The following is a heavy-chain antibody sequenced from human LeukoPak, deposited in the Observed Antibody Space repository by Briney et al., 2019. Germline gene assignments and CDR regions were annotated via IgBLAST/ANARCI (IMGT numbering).Heavy chain of an antibody. D-gene: IGHD3-10*01. CDR3: ARDRFDMVRGVIINYYGMDV. V-gene: IGHV3-21*01. CDR2: ISSSSSYI. CDR1: GFTFSSYR. Sequence: PGGSLRLSCAASGFTFSSYRMNWVRQAPGKGLELVSSISSSSSYIYYADSVKGRFTISRDNAKNSLYLQMNSLRAEDTAVYYCARDRFDMVRGVIINYYGMDVWGQGTTVTVSS. J-gene: IGHJ6*02.